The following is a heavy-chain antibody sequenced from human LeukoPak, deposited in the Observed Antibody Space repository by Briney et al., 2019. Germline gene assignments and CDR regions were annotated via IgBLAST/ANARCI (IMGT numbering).Heavy chain of an antibody. Sequence: SETLSLTCAVYRGSFSGYYWSWIRQPPGKGLERIGEINHSGSTNYNPSLKSRVTISVDTSKNQFSLKLSSVTAADTAVYYCAREGRYGSIAARRFRFDPWGQGTLVTVSS. D-gene: IGHD6-6*01. V-gene: IGHV4-34*01. J-gene: IGHJ5*02. CDR3: AREGRYGSIAARRFRFDP. CDR2: INHSGST. CDR1: RGSFSGYY.